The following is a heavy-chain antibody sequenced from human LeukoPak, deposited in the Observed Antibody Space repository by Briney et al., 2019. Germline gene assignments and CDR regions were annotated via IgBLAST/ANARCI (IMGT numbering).Heavy chain of an antibody. CDR1: GFTFNIAW. D-gene: IGHD6-19*01. V-gene: IGHV3-15*01. Sequence: GGSLRLSCAASGFTFNIAWMSWVRQAPGKGLEWVGRIKGKSDGSTTDYGEPVKGRFSISRDDSKNTLYLQMNSLRAEDTAVYYCTTEGFSSRWYYFDYWGQGTLVTVSS. CDR2: IKGKSDGSTT. CDR3: TTEGFSSRWYYFDY. J-gene: IGHJ4*02.